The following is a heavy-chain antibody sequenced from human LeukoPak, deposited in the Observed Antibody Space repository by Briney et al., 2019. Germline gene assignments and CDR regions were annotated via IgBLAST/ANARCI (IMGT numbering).Heavy chain of an antibody. Sequence: SQTLSLTCTVSGGSISSGGYYWSWIRQHPGKGLEWIGYIYYSGSTYYNPSLKSRVTISVDTSKNQFSLKLSSVTAADTAVYYCARAGYCSSTSCLLKGYYFDYWGQGTLGTVSS. CDR3: ARAGYCSSTSCLLKGYYFDY. J-gene: IGHJ4*02. CDR1: GGSISSGGYY. V-gene: IGHV4-31*03. CDR2: IYYSGST. D-gene: IGHD2-2*03.